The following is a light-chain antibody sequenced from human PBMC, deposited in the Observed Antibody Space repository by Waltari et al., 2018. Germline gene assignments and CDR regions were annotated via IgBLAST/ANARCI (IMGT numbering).Light chain of an antibody. CDR2: QDD. V-gene: IGLV3-1*01. CDR1: KLGDKY. CDR3: QASDSGTVV. Sequence: SYELTQPPSVSVSPGQTASITCPGDKLGDKYASWYQQKPGQSPVLVIYQDDKRPSGIPERFSGSNSGNTATLTISGTQAMDEADFYCQASDSGTVVFVGGTKLTVL. J-gene: IGLJ2*01.